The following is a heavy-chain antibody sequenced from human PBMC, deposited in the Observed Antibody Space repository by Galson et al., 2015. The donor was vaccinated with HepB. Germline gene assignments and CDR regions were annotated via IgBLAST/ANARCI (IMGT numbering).Heavy chain of an antibody. CDR2: TYYRSKWYN. V-gene: IGHV6-1*01. CDR1: GDSVSSNSAA. D-gene: IGHD6-13*01. CDR3: ARGLYSSSWEEALDI. J-gene: IGHJ3*02. Sequence: CAISGDSVSSNSAAWNRIRQSPSRGLEWLGRTYYRSKWYNDYAVSVKSRITINPDTSKNQFSLQLNSVTPEDTAVYYCARGLYSSSWEEALDIWGQGTMVTVSS.